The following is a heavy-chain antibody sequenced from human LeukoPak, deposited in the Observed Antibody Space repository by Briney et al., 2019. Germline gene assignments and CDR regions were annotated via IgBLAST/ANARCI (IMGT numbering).Heavy chain of an antibody. J-gene: IGHJ4*02. V-gene: IGHV3-21*01. Sequence: PGGSLRLSCAASGFTFSSYNMKWVRQAPGKGLEWVSSISSSSNINYADSVRGRFTISRDNAKNSLYLQMNSLRAEDTAVYYCAQLTGVDYWGQGTLVTVSS. CDR2: ISSSSNI. D-gene: IGHD7-27*01. CDR1: GFTFSSYN. CDR3: AQLTGVDY.